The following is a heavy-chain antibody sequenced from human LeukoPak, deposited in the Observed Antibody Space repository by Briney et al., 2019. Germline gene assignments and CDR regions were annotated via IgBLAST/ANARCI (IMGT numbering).Heavy chain of an antibody. J-gene: IGHJ5*02. CDR1: GGSISNSSYY. D-gene: IGHD5-18*01. Sequence: PSETLSLTCTVSGGSISNSSYYWGWIRQPPGKGLEWIGSMNYSGSTYYNPSLKSRVTISMDTSKNQFSLKLSSVTAADTAVYYCLREKRGYSYGSVGWFDPWGQGTLVTVSS. CDR3: LREKRGYSYGSVGWFDP. CDR2: MNYSGST. V-gene: IGHV4-39*07.